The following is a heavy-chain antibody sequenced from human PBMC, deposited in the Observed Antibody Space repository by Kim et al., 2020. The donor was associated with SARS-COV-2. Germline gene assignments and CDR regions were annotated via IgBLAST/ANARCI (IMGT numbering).Heavy chain of an antibody. CDR3: AKAPYDSSGYYYYFHY. D-gene: IGHD3-22*01. J-gene: IGHJ4*02. Sequence: GGSLRLSCAASGFTFSSFATHWVRQAPGKGLEWVAALASDGSDKRYGDSVKGRFSISRDNSKNTLDLQLNSLRAEDTAIYYCAKAPYDSSGYYYYFHYWGQGTLVTVSS. CDR2: LASDGSDK. V-gene: IGHV3-30*18. CDR1: GFTFSSFA.